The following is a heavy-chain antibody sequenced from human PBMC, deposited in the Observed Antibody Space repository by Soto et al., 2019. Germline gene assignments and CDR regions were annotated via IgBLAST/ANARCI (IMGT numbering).Heavy chain of an antibody. CDR3: PREKIYGYDSCNGHNWLDP. CDR2: VYYSGST. D-gene: IGHD3-16*01. Sequence: SETLSLTCTVSGGSMSSYYWSWIRQPPGKXLEWIASVYYSGSTNYNPSLKSRVTISLDTSKNQFSLKRSSVTAADTAVYYCPREKIYGYDSCNGHNWLDPCGQGGLVTVS. CDR1: GGSMSSYY. V-gene: IGHV4-59*01. J-gene: IGHJ5*02.